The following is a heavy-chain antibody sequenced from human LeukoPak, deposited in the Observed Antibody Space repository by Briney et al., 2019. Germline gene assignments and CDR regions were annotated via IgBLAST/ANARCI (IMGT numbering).Heavy chain of an antibody. CDR1: GGSFSGYY. Sequence: SETLSLTCAVYGGSFSGYYWSWIRQPPGKGLEWIGEINHSGSTNYNPSLKSRVTISVDTSKNQFSLKLSSVTAADTAVYFCARGLPTPLDFWGGYYKRRNDAFDIWGQGTMVTVSS. CDR3: ARGLPTPLDFWGGYYKRRNDAFDI. D-gene: IGHD3-3*01. J-gene: IGHJ3*02. CDR2: INHSGST. V-gene: IGHV4-34*01.